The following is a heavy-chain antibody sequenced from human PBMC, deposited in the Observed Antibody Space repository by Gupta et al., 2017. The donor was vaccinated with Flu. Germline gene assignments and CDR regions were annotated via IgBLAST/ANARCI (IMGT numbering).Heavy chain of an antibody. Sequence: QVQLVQSGAAVTKPGASVKVSCKASGYSFTGYYLHWVRQAPRQGLEGRGWIKTNSGGKKYANKVHGRVTLKRDTSMTTDYMKLTGLIYEDKAGSYCARHHRSTVSLWYLHRWGEGTLVTVSS. CDR1: GYSFTGYY. J-gene: IGHJ5*02. CDR3: ARHHRSTVSLWYLHR. D-gene: IGHD4-17*01. CDR2: IKTNSGGK. V-gene: IGHV1-2*07.